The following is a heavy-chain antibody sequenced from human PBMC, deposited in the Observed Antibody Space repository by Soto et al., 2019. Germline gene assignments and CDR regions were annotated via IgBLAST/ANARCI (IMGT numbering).Heavy chain of an antibody. CDR1: GGSFSGYY. D-gene: IGHD3-3*01. Sequence: SETLSLTCAVYGGSFSGYYWSWIRQPPGKGLEWIGEINHSGSTNYNPSLKSRVTIPVDTSKNQFSLKLSSVTAADTAVYYCARSPAGQYYDFWSGYKYYYSGMDVWGQGTTVTVSS. CDR3: ARSPAGQYYDFWSGYKYYYSGMDV. CDR2: INHSGST. J-gene: IGHJ6*02. V-gene: IGHV4-34*01.